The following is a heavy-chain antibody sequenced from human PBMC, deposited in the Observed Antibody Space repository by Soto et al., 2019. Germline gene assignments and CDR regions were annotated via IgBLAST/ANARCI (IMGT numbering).Heavy chain of an antibody. CDR2: IYSGGST. Sequence: GGSLRLSCAASGFTVSSNYMSWVRQAPGKGLEWVSVIYSGGSTYYADSVKGRFTISRDNSKNTLYLQMNSLRAEDAAVYYCARWFGELLYDYWGKGTLVTVSS. J-gene: IGHJ4*02. D-gene: IGHD3-10*01. CDR1: GFTVSSNY. V-gene: IGHV3-66*01. CDR3: ARWFGELLYDY.